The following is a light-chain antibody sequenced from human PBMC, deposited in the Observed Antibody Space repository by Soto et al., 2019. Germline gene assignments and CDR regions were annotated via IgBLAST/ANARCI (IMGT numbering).Light chain of an antibody. Sequence: EIVLTQSPATLSLSPGERATLSCRASQSVSTYLAWYQQKPGQAPRLLIYDASNRATGIPARFSGSGSGTDFTLTISSLEPEDFAVYYSQQRSNWPPSFGQGTRWISN. J-gene: IGKJ2*01. V-gene: IGKV3-11*01. CDR1: QSVSTY. CDR3: QQRSNWPPS. CDR2: DAS.